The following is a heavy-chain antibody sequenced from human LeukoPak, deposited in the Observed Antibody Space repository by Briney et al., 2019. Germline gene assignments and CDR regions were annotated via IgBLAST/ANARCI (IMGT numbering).Heavy chain of an antibody. Sequence: PGGFLRLSCAASGFTFSDYYMSWLRQAPGKGLEWVSYISSSGSTIYYADSVKGRFTISRDNAKNSLYLQMNSLRAEDTAVYYCARSRVDIVVVPAARNVYYYYGMDVWGQGTTVTVSS. CDR3: ARSRVDIVVVPAARNVYYYYGMDV. CDR1: GFTFSDYY. D-gene: IGHD2-2*03. CDR2: ISSSGSTI. J-gene: IGHJ6*02. V-gene: IGHV3-11*01.